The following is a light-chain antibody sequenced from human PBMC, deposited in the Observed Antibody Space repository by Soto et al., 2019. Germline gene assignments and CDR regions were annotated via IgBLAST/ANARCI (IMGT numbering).Light chain of an antibody. J-gene: IGKJ5*01. V-gene: IGKV3-20*01. CDR1: QSVSSSY. Sequence: EIVLTQSPGTLSLSPGERATLSCRASQSVSSSYLAWYQQKPGQAPRLLIYGASSRATGIPDRFSGSGSGTDFTLTISRLEPEDFAVYYCQQYGSSLLITFGQGKRLEIK. CDR2: GAS. CDR3: QQYGSSLLIT.